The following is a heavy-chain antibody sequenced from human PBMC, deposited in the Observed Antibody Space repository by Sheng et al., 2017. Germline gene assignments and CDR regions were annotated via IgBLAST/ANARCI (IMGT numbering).Heavy chain of an antibody. CDR3: AISLNLLVPAAMPANWFDP. CDR2: IIPILGIA. Sequence: QVQLVQSGAEVKKPGSSVKVSCKASGGTFSSYTISWVRQAPGQGLEWMGRIIPILGIANYAQKFQGRVTITADKSTSTAYMELSSLRSEDTAVYYCAISLNLLVPAAMPANWFDPWGQGTLVTVSS. J-gene: IGHJ5*02. D-gene: IGHD2-2*01. CDR1: GGTFSSYT. V-gene: IGHV1-69*02.